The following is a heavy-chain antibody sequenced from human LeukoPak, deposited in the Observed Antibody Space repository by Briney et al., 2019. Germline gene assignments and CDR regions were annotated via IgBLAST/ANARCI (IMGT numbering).Heavy chain of an antibody. J-gene: IGHJ4*02. CDR3: ARLVGAPDY. CDR1: GDTFTGYY. Sequence: ASVKVSCKAAGDTFTGYYMHWVRQAPGQGPEWMGWIKPYSTDTKYAQKFQGRVTMTRDTSTSSAYMELNRLRSDDTAVYYCARLVGAPDYWGQGTLVTVSS. V-gene: IGHV1-2*02. D-gene: IGHD1-26*01. CDR2: IKPYSTDT.